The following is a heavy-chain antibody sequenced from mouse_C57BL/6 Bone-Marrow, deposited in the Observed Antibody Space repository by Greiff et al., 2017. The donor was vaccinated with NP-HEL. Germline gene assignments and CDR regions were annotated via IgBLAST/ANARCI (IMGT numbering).Heavy chain of an antibody. CDR3: ARGLRGAMDY. J-gene: IGHJ4*01. CDR1: GYAFSSSW. D-gene: IGHD3-3*01. V-gene: IGHV1-82*01. CDR2: IYPGDGDT. Sequence: QVQLQQSGPELVKPGASVKISCKASGYAFSSSWMNWVKQRPGKGPEWIGRIYPGDGDTNYNGKFKGKATLTADKSSSTAYMQLSSLTSEDSAVYFCARGLRGAMDYWGQGTSVTVSS.